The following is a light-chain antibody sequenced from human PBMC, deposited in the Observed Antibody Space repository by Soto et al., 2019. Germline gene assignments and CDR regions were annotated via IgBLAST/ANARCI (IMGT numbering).Light chain of an antibody. CDR3: TSYTSSSTLV. CDR2: EVS. Sequence: QSVLTQPASVSGSPGQSITISCTGTSSDVGGYKYVSWYQQHPGKAPKVMIYEVSNRPSGVSNRFSGSKSVNTASLTISGLQAEDEADYYCTSYTSSSTLVFSGGTKVTVL. V-gene: IGLV2-14*01. CDR1: SSDVGGYKY. J-gene: IGLJ2*01.